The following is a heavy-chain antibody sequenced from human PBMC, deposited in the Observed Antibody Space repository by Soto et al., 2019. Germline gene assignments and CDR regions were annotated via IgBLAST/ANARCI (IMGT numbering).Heavy chain of an antibody. CDR2: TIPMFGTP. D-gene: IGHD1-20*01. CDR3: ARPLRDITDYSGMDV. CDR1: GGTFSKYA. V-gene: IGHV1-69*01. J-gene: IGHJ6*02. Sequence: QVQLVQSGAEMQQPGASVMVSCKASGGTFSKYAFSWLRQAPGQGLEWLGGTIPMFGTPNYAQKFQGRVAIFSDESPATVYMELRSLRSEDTAVYFCARPLRDITDYSGMDVWGQGTKVTGAS.